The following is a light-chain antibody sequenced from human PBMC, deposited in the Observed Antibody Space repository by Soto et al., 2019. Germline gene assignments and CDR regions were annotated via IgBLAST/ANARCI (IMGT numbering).Light chain of an antibody. CDR2: AAS. V-gene: IGKV1-8*01. Sequence: AIRMTQSPSSFSASTGDRVTITCRASQGISSYLAWYQQKPGKDPKLLIYAASTLQSGVPSWFSGSGSGTDFTLTISCLQSEDFETYYCQQYYSYPLTFGGGTKVEIK. CDR3: QQYYSYPLT. CDR1: QGISSY. J-gene: IGKJ4*01.